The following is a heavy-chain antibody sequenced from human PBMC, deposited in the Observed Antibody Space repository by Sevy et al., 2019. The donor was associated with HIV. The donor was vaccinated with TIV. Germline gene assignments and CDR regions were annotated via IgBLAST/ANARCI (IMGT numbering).Heavy chain of an antibody. Sequence: GGSLRLSCSASGFTFSIYRMNWVRQAPGKGLEWVSYITNDLRTIYYADSVKGRFTISRDNARNSLYLHMNSLRADDTAVYFCARSVEYYFDNWGQGTLVTVSS. V-gene: IGHV3-48*01. CDR2: ITNDLRTI. J-gene: IGHJ4*02. CDR1: GFTFSIYR. CDR3: ARSVEYYFDN. D-gene: IGHD3-3*01.